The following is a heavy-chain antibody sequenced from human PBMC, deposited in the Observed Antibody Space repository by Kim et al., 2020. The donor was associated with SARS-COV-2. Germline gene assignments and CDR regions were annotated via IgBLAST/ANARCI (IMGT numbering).Heavy chain of an antibody. D-gene: IGHD5-12*01. Sequence: SVKVSCKASGGTFSSYAISWVRQAPGQGLEWMGGIIPIFGTANYAQKFQGRVTITADESTSTAYMELSSLRSEDTAVYYCARGETDIGGYDSPGYFDYWGQGTLVTVSS. CDR2: IIPIFGTA. CDR3: ARGETDIGGYDSPGYFDY. J-gene: IGHJ4*02. V-gene: IGHV1-69*13. CDR1: GGTFSSYA.